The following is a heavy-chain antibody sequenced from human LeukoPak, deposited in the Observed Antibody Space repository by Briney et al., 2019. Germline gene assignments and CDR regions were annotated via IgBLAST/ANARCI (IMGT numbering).Heavy chain of an antibody. CDR3: ARPSYDYGDLDAFDI. CDR2: IYPGDSDT. D-gene: IGHD4-17*01. V-gene: IGHV5-51*01. Sequence: GESLKISCKGSGYSFTSYWIGWVRQMPGKGLEWMGIIYPGDSDTRYSPSFQGQVTISADKSISTAYLQWSSLKASDTAMYHCARPSYDYGDLDAFDIWGQGTMVTVSS. CDR1: GYSFTSYW. J-gene: IGHJ3*02.